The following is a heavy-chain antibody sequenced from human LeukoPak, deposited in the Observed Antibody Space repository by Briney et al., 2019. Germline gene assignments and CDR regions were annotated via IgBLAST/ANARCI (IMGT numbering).Heavy chain of an antibody. CDR2: IWYDGTDT. J-gene: IGHJ4*02. V-gene: IGHV3-33*06. CDR1: GFIFSNFA. Sequence: GRSLRLSCSPSGFIFSNFAMHWVRQAPGMGLEWLSAIWYDGTDTYYADSVKGRFTISRDNSKNTLYLQMNSLRVEDTAMYYCAKGGYSYGLDSWGQGTLVTVSS. D-gene: IGHD5-18*01. CDR3: AKGGYSYGLDS.